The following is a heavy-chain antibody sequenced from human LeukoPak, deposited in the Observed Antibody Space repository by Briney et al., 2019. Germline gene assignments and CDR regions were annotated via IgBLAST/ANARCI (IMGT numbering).Heavy chain of an antibody. CDR2: FDPEDGET. V-gene: IGHV1-24*01. D-gene: IGHD3-22*01. CDR1: GGTFSSYA. CDR3: ATYDASRDAFDI. J-gene: IGHJ3*02. Sequence: ASVKVSCKASGGTFSSYAISWVRQAPGKGLEWMGGFDPEDGETIYAQKFQGRVTMTEDTSTDTAYMELSSLRSGDTAVYYCATYDASRDAFDIWGQGTMVTVSS.